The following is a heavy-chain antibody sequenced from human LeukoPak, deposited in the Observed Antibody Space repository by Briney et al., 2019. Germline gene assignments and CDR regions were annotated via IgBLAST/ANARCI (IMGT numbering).Heavy chain of an antibody. D-gene: IGHD3-22*01. CDR2: IYYSGST. CDR3: ARKPIVNSAWYYFDY. Sequence: PSETLSLTCTVSGGSISSSSYYWGWIRQPPGKGLEWIGSIYYSGSTYYNPSLKSRVTISVDTSKNQFSLKLSSATAADTAVYYCARKPIVNSAWYYFDYWGQGTLVTVSS. V-gene: IGHV4-39*01. J-gene: IGHJ4*02. CDR1: GGSISSSSYY.